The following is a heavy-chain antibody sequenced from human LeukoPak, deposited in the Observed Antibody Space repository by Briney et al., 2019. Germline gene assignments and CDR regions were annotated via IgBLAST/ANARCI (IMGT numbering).Heavy chain of an antibody. CDR1: GYTFTSYA. J-gene: IGHJ4*02. CDR2: INTNTGNP. CDR3: ARVVGCGGDCYSGISDY. V-gene: IGHV7-4-1*02. D-gene: IGHD2-21*02. Sequence: ASVKVSCKASGYTFTSYAMNWVRQAPGQGLESMGWINTNTGNPTYAQGFTGRFVFSLDTSVSTAYLQISSLKAEDTAVYYCARVVGCGGDCYSGISDYWGQGTLVTVSS.